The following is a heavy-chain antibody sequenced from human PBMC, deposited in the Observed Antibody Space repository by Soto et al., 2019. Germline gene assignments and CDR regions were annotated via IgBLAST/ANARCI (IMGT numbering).Heavy chain of an antibody. J-gene: IGHJ5*02. D-gene: IGHD6-25*01. CDR2: ISSNGST. Sequence: SETLSLTCNVSGGSISFHYWSWVRQPPGKGLEWIGYISSNGSTNYNPSLKSRVTMSVDTSKNRFSLKLNSVTAADTAVYYCARRSQRLRIHTWFDLWGQGTLVTAPQ. CDR1: GGSISFHY. V-gene: IGHV4-59*11. CDR3: ARRSQRLRIHTWFDL.